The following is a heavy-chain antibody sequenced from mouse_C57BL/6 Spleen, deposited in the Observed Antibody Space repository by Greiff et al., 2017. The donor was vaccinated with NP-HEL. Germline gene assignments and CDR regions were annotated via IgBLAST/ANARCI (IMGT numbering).Heavy chain of an antibody. J-gene: IGHJ4*01. D-gene: IGHD2-2*01. CDR3: TRPRSTMVTTDGYYYAMDY. CDR2: IDPETGGT. V-gene: IGHV1-15*01. Sequence: VQLQQSGAELVRPGASVTLSCKASGYTFTDYEMHWVKQTPGHGLEWIGAIDPETGGTAYNQKFKGKAILTADKSSSTAYMELRSLTSEDSAVYYCTRPRSTMVTTDGYYYAMDYWGQGTSVTVSS. CDR1: GYTFTDYE.